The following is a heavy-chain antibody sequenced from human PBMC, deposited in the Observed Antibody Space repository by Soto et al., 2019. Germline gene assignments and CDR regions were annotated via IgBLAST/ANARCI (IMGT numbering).Heavy chain of an antibody. V-gene: IGHV3-23*01. CDR1: GFTFSSYA. Sequence: EVQVLESGGGLVQPGGSLRLSWVGSGFTFSSYAIHWVRQAPGQGLEWVSGISGSGGTTFYADSVKGRFTISRDNSQNTLFLQVNSLKAEDTAAYYSAKDLGYTSSWYYALHIWGEGTMVTVS. CDR3: AKDLGYTSSWYYALHI. CDR2: ISGSGGTT. D-gene: IGHD6-13*01. J-gene: IGHJ3*02.